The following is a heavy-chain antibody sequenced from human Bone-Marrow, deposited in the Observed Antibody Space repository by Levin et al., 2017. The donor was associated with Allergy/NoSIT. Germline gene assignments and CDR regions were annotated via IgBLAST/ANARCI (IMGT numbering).Heavy chain of an antibody. D-gene: IGHD3-3*01. CDR2: ISSSGSTI. J-gene: IGHJ6*02. CDR1: GFTFSDYY. V-gene: IGHV3-11*01. CDR3: ARRSRLRFLEWSKYYYGMDV. Sequence: GSLRLSCAASGFTFSDYYMSWIRQAPGKGLEWVSYISSSGSTIYYADSVKGRFTISRDNAKNSLYLQMNSLRAEDTAVYYCARRSRLRFLEWSKYYYGMDVWGQGTTVTVSS.